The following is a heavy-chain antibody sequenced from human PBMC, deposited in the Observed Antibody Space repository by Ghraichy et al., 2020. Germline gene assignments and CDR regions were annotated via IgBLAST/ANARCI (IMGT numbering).Heavy chain of an antibody. D-gene: IGHD4-17*01. Sequence: ETLSLTCTVSGGSISSSSYYWGWIRQPPGKGLEWIGSIYYSGSTYYNPSLKSRVTISVDTSKNQFSLKLSSVTAADTAVYYCAAQGTVTTSWFDPWGQGTLVAVSS. J-gene: IGHJ5*02. CDR2: IYYSGST. V-gene: IGHV4-39*01. CDR1: GGSISSSSYY. CDR3: AAQGTVTTSWFDP.